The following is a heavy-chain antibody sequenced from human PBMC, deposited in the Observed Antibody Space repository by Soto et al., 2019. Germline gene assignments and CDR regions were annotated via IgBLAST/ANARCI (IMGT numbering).Heavy chain of an antibody. CDR3: ARDSELSFDY. V-gene: IGHV3-7*05. D-gene: IGHD1-26*01. Sequence: EVQLVESGGGLVQPGGPLRLSCAASGFTLISYWMSGSGQSPGKGLEWVANIKQDGSEKYYVDSVKGRFTISRDNAKNSLYLQMNSLRAEDTAVYYCARDSELSFDYWGQGTLVTVSS. CDR1: GFTLISYW. CDR2: IKQDGSEK. J-gene: IGHJ4*02.